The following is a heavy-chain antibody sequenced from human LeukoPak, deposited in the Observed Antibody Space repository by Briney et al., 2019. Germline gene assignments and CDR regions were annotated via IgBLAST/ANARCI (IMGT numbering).Heavy chain of an antibody. CDR2: ISWNSGSI. J-gene: IGHJ4*02. V-gene: IGHV3-9*01. CDR3: AKEGGRYYDSSGYRGGYY. CDR1: GFTFDDYA. Sequence: GGSLRLSCAASGFTFDDYAMHWVRQAPGKGLEWVSGISWNSGSIGYADSVKGRFTISRDNAKNSLYLQMNSLRAEDTALYYCAKEGGRYYDSSGYRGGYYWGQGTLVTVSS. D-gene: IGHD3-22*01.